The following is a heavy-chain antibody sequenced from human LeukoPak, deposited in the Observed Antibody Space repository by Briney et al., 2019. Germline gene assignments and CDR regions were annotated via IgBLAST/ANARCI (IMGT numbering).Heavy chain of an antibody. Sequence: GGSLRLSCAASGFTFSSYGMHWVRQAPGKGLEWVAVISYDGSNKDYADSVKGRFTISRDNSKNTLYLQMNSLRAEDTAVYYCAKDNPFYDSSGFSLDYWGQGTLVTVSS. D-gene: IGHD3-22*01. J-gene: IGHJ4*02. CDR3: AKDNPFYDSSGFSLDY. V-gene: IGHV3-30*18. CDR1: GFTFSSYG. CDR2: ISYDGSNK.